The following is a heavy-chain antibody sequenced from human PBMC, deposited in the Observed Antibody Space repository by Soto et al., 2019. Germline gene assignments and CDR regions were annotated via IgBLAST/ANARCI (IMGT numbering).Heavy chain of an antibody. CDR3: AEDSMITFGGVIVMGY. Sequence: EVQLLESGGGLVQPGGSLRLSCAASGFTFSSYAMSWVRQAPGKGLEWVSAISGSGGSTYYADSVKGRFTISRDNSKNTLYLQMNSLRAEDTAVYYCAEDSMITFGGVIVMGYWGQGTLVTSPQ. J-gene: IGHJ4*02. D-gene: IGHD3-16*02. CDR2: ISGSGGST. CDR1: GFTFSSYA. V-gene: IGHV3-23*01.